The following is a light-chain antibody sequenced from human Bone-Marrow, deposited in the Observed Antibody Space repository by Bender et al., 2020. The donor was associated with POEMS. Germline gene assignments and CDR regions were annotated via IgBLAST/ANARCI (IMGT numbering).Light chain of an antibody. CDR2: EAS. Sequence: QSALTQPASVSESPGQSITIACPGTSSDVGSYNLVSWYQHHPGRAPKLLIYEASKRPSGISNRFSGSKSGDTASLIISGLQTEDEATYYCSSYISSNTLVVFGGGTKLTVL. J-gene: IGLJ2*01. CDR3: SSYISSNTLVV. CDR1: SSDVGSYNL. V-gene: IGLV2-14*02.